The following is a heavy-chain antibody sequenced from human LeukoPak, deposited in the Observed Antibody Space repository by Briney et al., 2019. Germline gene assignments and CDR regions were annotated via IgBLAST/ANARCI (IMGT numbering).Heavy chain of an antibody. CDR2: IYSGGST. D-gene: IGHD6-13*01. V-gene: IGHV3-53*01. CDR1: GFTVSSNY. CDR3: ARVENLGSSSWYLGGGFDY. Sequence: PGGSLRLTCAASGFTVSSNYMSWVRQAPGKGLEWVSVIYSGGSTYYADSVKGRFTISRDNSKNTLYLQMNSLRAEDTAVYYCARVENLGSSSWYLGGGFDYWGQGTLVTVSS. J-gene: IGHJ4*02.